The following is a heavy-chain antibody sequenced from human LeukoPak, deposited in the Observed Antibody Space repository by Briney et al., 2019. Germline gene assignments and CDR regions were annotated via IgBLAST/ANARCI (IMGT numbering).Heavy chain of an antibody. V-gene: IGHV3-30-3*01. CDR1: GFTFSSYG. D-gene: IGHD2-21*02. CDR2: ISHDGNNK. J-gene: IGHJ1*01. Sequence: PGGSLRLSCAASGFTFSSYGMQWVRQAPGKGLEWVAVISHDGNNKYYADSVKGRFTISRDNSKNMLFLQMNSLGVEDTAVYYCARDQVTAIEYFQHWGQGTLVTVSS. CDR3: ARDQVTAIEYFQH.